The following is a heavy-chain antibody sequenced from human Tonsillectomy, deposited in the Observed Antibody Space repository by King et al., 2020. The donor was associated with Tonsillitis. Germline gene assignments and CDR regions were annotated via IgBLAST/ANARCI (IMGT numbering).Heavy chain of an antibody. D-gene: IGHD3-10*01. V-gene: IGHV3-23*04. Sequence: VQLVESGGGLVQPGGSLRLSCAASGFTFSSFAMSWVRQAPGKGLEWVSAISGSGSSTYYAASGKGRFTISRDNSKNTLYLQMNSLRAEDTAVYYCAKDRSTSGSYYRYYYGMDVWGQGTTVTVSS. CDR2: ISGSGSST. CDR1: GFTFSSFA. J-gene: IGHJ6*02. CDR3: AKDRSTSGSYYRYYYGMDV.